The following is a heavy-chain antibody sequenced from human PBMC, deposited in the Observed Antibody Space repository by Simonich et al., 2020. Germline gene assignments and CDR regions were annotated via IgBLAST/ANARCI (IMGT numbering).Heavy chain of an antibody. D-gene: IGHD6-13*01. V-gene: IGHV1-18*01. Sequence: QVQLVQSGAEVKKPGASVKVSCKASGYTFTSYGISWVRQAPGQGLEGMGGSSGNNDNTNYAQKLQGRVTMTTDTSTSTAYMELRSLRSDDTAVYYCARDQGGRAAAATDYWGQGTLVTVSS. J-gene: IGHJ4*02. CDR3: ARDQGGRAAAATDY. CDR1: GYTFTSYG. CDR2: SSGNNDNT.